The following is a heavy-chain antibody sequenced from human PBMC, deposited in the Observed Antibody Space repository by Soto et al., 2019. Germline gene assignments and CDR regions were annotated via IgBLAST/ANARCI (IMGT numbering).Heavy chain of an antibody. D-gene: IGHD3-9*01. CDR1: GYTFTSYG. J-gene: IGHJ3*02. Sequence: ASVKVSCKASGYTFTSYGISWVRQAPGQGLEWMGWISAYNGNTNYAQKLQGRVTMTTDTSTSTAYMELRSLRSDDTAVYYCARDSSTTYDILTGYYLGIGAFDIWGQGTMVTVSS. CDR2: ISAYNGNT. CDR3: ARDSSTTYDILTGYYLGIGAFDI. V-gene: IGHV1-18*01.